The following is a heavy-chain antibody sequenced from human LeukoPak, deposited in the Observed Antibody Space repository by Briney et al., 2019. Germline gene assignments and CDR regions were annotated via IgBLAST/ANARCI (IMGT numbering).Heavy chain of an antibody. Sequence: GALRLSCAGSGFTFSFYSLNWVRQAPGRGLEWVSFISGSGSDILYADSVKGRFTISRDNAKNSVSLQMDSLRGDDTAVYYCARDIGGSYSAIDYWGQGTLVTVSS. V-gene: IGHV3-21*05. J-gene: IGHJ4*02. D-gene: IGHD1-26*01. CDR3: ARDIGGSYSAIDY. CDR1: GFTFSFYS. CDR2: ISGSGSDI.